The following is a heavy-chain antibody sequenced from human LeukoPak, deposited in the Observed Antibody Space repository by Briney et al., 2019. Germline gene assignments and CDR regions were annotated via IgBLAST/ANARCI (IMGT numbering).Heavy chain of an antibody. V-gene: IGHV1-2*02. CDR1: GYTFTGYA. CDR3: AKKVRGPSHPLDL. Sequence: EASVKVSCKASGYTFTGYAIHWVRQAPGQGLEWMGWINPEKRDTGYAHKFQGRVTMTSDTSISTAYMELSSLRSDDTAVYYCAKKVRGPSHPLDLWGQGTLVTVSS. D-gene: IGHD5-12*01. J-gene: IGHJ5*02. CDR2: INPEKRDT.